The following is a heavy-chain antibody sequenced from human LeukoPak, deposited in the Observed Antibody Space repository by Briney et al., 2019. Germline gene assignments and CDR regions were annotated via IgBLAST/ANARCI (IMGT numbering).Heavy chain of an antibody. CDR3: ANRSPGDYQAHFDY. CDR1: GFTFSSYG. Sequence: GGSLRLSCAASGFTFSSYGMHWVRQAPGKGLEWVAFIRYDGSNKYYADSVKGRFTISRDNSKNTLYLQRNSLRAEDTAVYYCANRSPGDYQAHFDYWGQGTLVTVSS. D-gene: IGHD4-17*01. V-gene: IGHV3-30*02. CDR2: IRYDGSNK. J-gene: IGHJ4*02.